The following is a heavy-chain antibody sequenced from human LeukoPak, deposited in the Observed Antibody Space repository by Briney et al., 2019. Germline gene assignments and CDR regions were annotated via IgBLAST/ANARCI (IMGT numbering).Heavy chain of an antibody. D-gene: IGHD3-22*01. J-gene: IGHJ1*01. V-gene: IGHV3-74*01. CDR3: ARAPSEIGGYYPEYFRH. CDR2: IKSDGKT. Sequence: GGSLRLSCAASGFSSSSYWMHWVRQAPGKGLVWVSRIKSDGKTNYADSVKGRFTISRDNAKNTVSLQMNSLRAEDTGVYYCARAPSEIGGYYPEYFRHWGQGTLVTVSS. CDR1: GFSSSSYW.